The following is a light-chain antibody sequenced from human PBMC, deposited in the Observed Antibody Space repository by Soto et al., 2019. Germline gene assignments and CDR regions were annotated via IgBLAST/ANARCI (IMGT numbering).Light chain of an antibody. J-gene: IGLJ1*01. V-gene: IGLV2-14*01. Sequence: HSALTQPASVSGSPGQSITISCTGTSSDVGAYNYVSWYQQHPGEAPKLIIYGVTNRPSGVSYRFSGSKSDYTASLTISGLQAEDEADYYCSSYSTSFFYVFGTGTKVTV. CDR2: GVT. CDR3: SSYSTSFFYV. CDR1: SSDVGAYNY.